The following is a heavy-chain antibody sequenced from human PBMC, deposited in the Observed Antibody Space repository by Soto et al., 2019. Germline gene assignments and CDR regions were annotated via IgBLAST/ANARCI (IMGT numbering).Heavy chain of an antibody. Sequence: PVNVSCKASGLTFTSSAVQWVRQARGQRLEWIGWIVVGSGNTNYAQKFQERVTITRXXXXXXAXMXLXXXXSEXTAVYYWAAKIGALGAFDFWGQGTMVTGSS. J-gene: IGHJ3*01. CDR1: GLTFTSSA. CDR2: IVVGSGNT. CDR3: AAKIGALGAFDF. V-gene: IGHV1-58*01. D-gene: IGHD3-10*01.